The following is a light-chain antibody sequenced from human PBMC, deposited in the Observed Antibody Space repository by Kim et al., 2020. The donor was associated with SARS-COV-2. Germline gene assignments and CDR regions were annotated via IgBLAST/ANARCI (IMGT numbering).Light chain of an antibody. CDR1: INY. J-gene: IGLJ3*02. CDR2: DVS. Sequence: SVSGSPGHSITISCPGSINYVSWYQQHPGKVPKLIIYDVSNRPSGISPRFSGSKSGNTASLTISGLQAEDAADYYCSSYISSATGVFGGGTQLTVL. CDR3: SSYISSATGV. V-gene: IGLV2-14*03.